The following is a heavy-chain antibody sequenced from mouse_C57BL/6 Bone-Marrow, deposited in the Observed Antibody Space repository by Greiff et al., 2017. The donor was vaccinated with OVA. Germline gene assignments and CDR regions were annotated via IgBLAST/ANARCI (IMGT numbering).Heavy chain of an antibody. J-gene: IGHJ3*01. CDR2: ISSGGDYI. CDR3: TRVDLDWFAY. CDR1: GFTFSSYA. V-gene: IGHV5-9-1*02. Sequence: EVKLVESGEGLVKPGGSLKLSCAASGFTFSSYAMSWVRQTPEKRLEWVAYISSGGDYIYYADTVKGRFTISRDNARNTLYLQIRGQNAEGTAVYYCTRVDLDWFAYWGQGTLVTVSA.